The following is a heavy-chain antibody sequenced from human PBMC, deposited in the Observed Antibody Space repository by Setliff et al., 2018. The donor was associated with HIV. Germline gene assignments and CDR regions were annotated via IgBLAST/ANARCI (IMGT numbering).Heavy chain of an antibody. CDR2: IYGSGST. CDR1: GDSIGTYS. J-gene: IGHJ4*02. CDR3: AGDYAGSGRPFDY. D-gene: IGHD2-15*01. V-gene: IGHV4-4*09. Sequence: SETLSLTCAVSGDSIGTYSWHWLRQPPGKGLEWIGYIYGSGSTGYNPSLTSRVTMSTDTPNNRFALKLTSVTAADTAVYYCAGDYAGSGRPFDYWGQGISVTVSS.